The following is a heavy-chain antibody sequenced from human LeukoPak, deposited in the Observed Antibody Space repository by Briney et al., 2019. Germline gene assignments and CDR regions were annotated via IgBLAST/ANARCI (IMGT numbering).Heavy chain of an antibody. V-gene: IGHV3-21*01. D-gene: IGHD3-22*01. CDR1: GFTFSSCR. J-gene: IGHJ4*02. Sequence: GGSLRLSCAASGFTFSSCRMNWVRQAPGKGLEWVSCISSSSSYIYYADSVKGRFTISRDTAKNLLYLQMNSLRAEDTAVYYCARDLSSGIGNYFDYWGQGTLVTVSS. CDR2: ISSSSSYI. CDR3: ARDLSSGIGNYFDY.